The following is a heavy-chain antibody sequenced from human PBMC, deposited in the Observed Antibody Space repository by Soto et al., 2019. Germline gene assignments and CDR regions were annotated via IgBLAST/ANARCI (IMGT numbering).Heavy chain of an antibody. D-gene: IGHD5-12*01. V-gene: IGHV4-34*01. CDR3: ARGVGYAGVDY. CDR2: IKHSGST. Sequence: QVQLQQWGAGLLKPSETLSLTCAVYGGSFSAYYWSWIRQPPGKGLEWIGEIKHSGSTNYNPSLKSRVTISRDRSKNQFSLKLNTVTAADTAAYYCARGVGYAGVDYWGQGSLVTVSS. CDR1: GGSFSAYY. J-gene: IGHJ4*02.